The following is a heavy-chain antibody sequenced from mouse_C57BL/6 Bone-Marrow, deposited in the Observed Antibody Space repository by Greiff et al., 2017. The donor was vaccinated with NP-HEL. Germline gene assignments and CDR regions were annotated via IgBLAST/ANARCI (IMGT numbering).Heavy chain of an antibody. CDR2: IDPENGDT. CDR3: TTYGSWYFDV. CDR1: GFNIKDDY. D-gene: IGHD1-1*01. Sequence: VQLKESGAELVRPGASVKLSCTASGFNIKDDYMHWVKQRPEQGLEWIGWIDPENGDTEYASKFQGKAPITADTSSNTAYLQLSSLTSEDTAVYYCTTYGSWYFDVWGTGTTVTVSS. J-gene: IGHJ1*03. V-gene: IGHV14-4*01.